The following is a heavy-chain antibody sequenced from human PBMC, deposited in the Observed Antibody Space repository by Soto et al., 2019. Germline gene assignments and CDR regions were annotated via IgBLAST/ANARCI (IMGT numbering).Heavy chain of an antibody. V-gene: IGHV1-18*01. J-gene: IGHJ4*02. CDR2: ISGPNGNT. Sequence: QVQLVQSGAEVKKPGASVKVSCKASGYTFTNHGISWVRQAPGQGLEWLGWISGPNGNTKYAQRLQGRVTMTTDTSTSTAYMELSSLKSDDTAVYYCARDLYPLAYYFDYWGQGTLVTVSS. CDR1: GYTFTNHG. CDR3: ARDLYPLAYYFDY. D-gene: IGHD2-2*02.